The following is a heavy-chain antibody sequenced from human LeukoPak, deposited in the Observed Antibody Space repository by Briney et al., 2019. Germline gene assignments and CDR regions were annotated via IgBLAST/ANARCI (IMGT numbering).Heavy chain of an antibody. Sequence: SETLSLTCTVSGGSISSYYWSWIRQPPGKGLEWIGYIYYSGSTNYNPSLKSRVTISVDTSKNQFSLKLSSVTAADTAVYYCARARYSSGCPYDYWGQGTLDTVSS. V-gene: IGHV4-59*01. CDR3: ARARYSSGCPYDY. CDR1: GGSISSYY. D-gene: IGHD6-19*01. J-gene: IGHJ4*02. CDR2: IYYSGST.